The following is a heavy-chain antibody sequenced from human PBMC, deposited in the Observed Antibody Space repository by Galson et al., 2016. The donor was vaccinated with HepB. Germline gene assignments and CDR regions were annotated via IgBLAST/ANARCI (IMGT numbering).Heavy chain of an antibody. Sequence: SLRLSCAASGFTFSGYTMNWVRQAPGKGLEWVSHISSDGTSTQYADTVKGRFTLSRDNAKNSLYLQMNSLRDEDTAVYYCARVDEGYYYLIDYWGQGTLVTVAS. D-gene: IGHD3-22*01. CDR3: ARVDEGYYYLIDY. J-gene: IGHJ4*02. CDR1: GFTFSGYT. CDR2: ISSDGTST. V-gene: IGHV3-48*02.